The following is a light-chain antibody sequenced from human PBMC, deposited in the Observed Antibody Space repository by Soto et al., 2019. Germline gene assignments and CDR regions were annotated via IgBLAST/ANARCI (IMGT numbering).Light chain of an antibody. J-gene: IGLJ1*01. V-gene: IGLV2-23*02. CDR2: EVS. Sequence: QSALTQPASVSGSPGQSITISCTGSSSGVGSYTLVSWYQQHPGKVPKLMIYEVSKRPSGVSVRFSGSRSGNTASLTISGLQAEDEADYFCWSYAGSFTYVFGTGTKLTVL. CDR1: SSGVGSYTL. CDR3: WSYAGSFTYV.